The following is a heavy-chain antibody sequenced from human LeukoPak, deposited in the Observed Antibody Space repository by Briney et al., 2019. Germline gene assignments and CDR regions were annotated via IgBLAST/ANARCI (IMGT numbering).Heavy chain of an antibody. CDR1: GGSISSSSYH. CDR3: ARVDDFWSGYSYFDY. Sequence: SETLSLTCIVSGGSISSSSYHWGWIRQPPGKGLEWIGTIYYGGSTYYSPSLKSRLTISLDTSKNHFSLKLSSVTAADTAVYYCARVDDFWSGYSYFDYWGQGTLVTVSS. J-gene: IGHJ4*02. CDR2: IYYGGST. V-gene: IGHV4-39*07. D-gene: IGHD3-3*01.